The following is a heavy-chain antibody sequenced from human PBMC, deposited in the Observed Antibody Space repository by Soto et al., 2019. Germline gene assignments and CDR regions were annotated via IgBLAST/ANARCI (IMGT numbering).Heavy chain of an antibody. J-gene: IGHJ4*02. CDR2: INPSGGST. CDR3: ARDHSSGPFHH. D-gene: IGHD6-19*01. CDR1: GYTFTSYY. Sequence: GASVKVSCKASGYTFTSYYMHWVRQAPGQGLEWMGIINPSGGSTSYAQKFQGRVTMTRDTSTSTVYMELRSLRSEDTAVYYCARDHSSGPFHHWGQGTLVTVSS. V-gene: IGHV1-46*01.